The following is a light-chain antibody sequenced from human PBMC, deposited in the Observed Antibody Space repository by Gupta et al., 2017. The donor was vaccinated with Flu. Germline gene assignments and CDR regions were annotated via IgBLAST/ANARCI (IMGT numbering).Light chain of an antibody. CDR1: QTVTGK. V-gene: IGKV3-15*01. Sequence: PGDRATLSCRASQTVTGKLAWYQQRPGLPSRLLIYGASTRATGIPARFSGSGSGTEFTLTISSLQSEDFAVYYCQQYNEWRTFGQGTKVEIK. CDR3: QQYNEWRT. CDR2: GAS. J-gene: IGKJ1*01.